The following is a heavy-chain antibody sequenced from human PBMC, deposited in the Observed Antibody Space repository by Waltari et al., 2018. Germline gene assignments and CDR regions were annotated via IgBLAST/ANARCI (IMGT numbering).Heavy chain of an antibody. CDR3: ANDYGDYGGSFG. CDR1: GFTVSSYA. Sequence: EVQLLESGGGLVQPGGSLRLSCAASGFTVSSYAISWVRQAPGKGVEWVSVIYSGGSTYYADSVKGRFTISRDNSKNTLYLQMNSLRAEDTAVYYCANDYGDYGGSFGWGQGTLVTVSS. CDR2: IYSGGST. V-gene: IGHV3-23*03. D-gene: IGHD4-17*01. J-gene: IGHJ4*02.